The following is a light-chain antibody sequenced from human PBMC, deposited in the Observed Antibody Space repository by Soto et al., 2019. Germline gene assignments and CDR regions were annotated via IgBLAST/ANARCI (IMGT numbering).Light chain of an antibody. CDR2: EAS. CDR3: SSYAGSNNLKV. CDR1: SSDVGGYNY. J-gene: IGLJ1*01. V-gene: IGLV2-8*01. Sequence: QSALTQPPSASGSPGQSVTISCTGTSSDVGGYNYVSWYPQHPGKAPKLMIYEASKRPSGVPDRFSGSKSGNTASLTVSGLQAADEADYYCSSYAGSNNLKVFGTGTKVTVL.